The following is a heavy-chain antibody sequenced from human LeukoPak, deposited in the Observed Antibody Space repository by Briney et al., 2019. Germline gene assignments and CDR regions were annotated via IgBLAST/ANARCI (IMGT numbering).Heavy chain of an antibody. CDR2: INHGGST. CDR1: GGSFSGYY. D-gene: IGHD1-26*01. CDR3: ARLTVWVGARLYPTIDY. J-gene: IGHJ4*02. Sequence: SETLSLTCAVYGGSFSGYYWSWIRQPPGKGLEWTGEINHGGSTNYNPSLKSRVTISVDTSKNQFSLKLSSVTAADTAVYYCARLTVWVGARLYPTIDYWGQGTLVTVSS. V-gene: IGHV4-34*01.